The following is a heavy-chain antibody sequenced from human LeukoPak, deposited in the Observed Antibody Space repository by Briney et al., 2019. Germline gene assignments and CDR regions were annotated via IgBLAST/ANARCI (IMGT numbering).Heavy chain of an antibody. CDR3: AKGGFSGSYYYFDY. V-gene: IGHV3-23*01. J-gene: IGHJ4*02. CDR2: ISSSGGST. Sequence: PGGSLRLSCAASGFTFSSYAMSWVRQAPGKGLEWLSSISSSGGSTYYADSVKGRFTISRDNSKNTLYLQVNSLRAGDTAVYYCAKGGFSGSYYYFDYWGQGTLVTVSS. CDR1: GFTFSSYA. D-gene: IGHD1-26*01.